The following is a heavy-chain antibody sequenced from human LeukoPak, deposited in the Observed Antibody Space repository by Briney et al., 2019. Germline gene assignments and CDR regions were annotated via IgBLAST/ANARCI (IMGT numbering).Heavy chain of an antibody. CDR3: ARRAPYGLVDY. CDR2: IIPILGIA. V-gene: IGHV1-69*04. Sequence: ASVKVSFKASGGTFSSYAISWARQAPGQGLEWMGRIIPILGIANYAQKFQGRVTITADRSTSTAYMELSSLRSEDTAVYYCARRAPYGLVDYWGQGTLVTVSS. D-gene: IGHD6-6*01. CDR1: GGTFSSYA. J-gene: IGHJ4*02.